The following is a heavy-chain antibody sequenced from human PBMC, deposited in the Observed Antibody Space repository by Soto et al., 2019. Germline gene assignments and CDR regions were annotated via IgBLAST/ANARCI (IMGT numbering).Heavy chain of an antibody. CDR3: AHRGYMYGNWDHGYFDY. V-gene: IGHV2-5*02. CDR1: GFSLTTSGVG. CDR2: IYWDDDK. D-gene: IGHD5-18*01. J-gene: IGHJ4*02. Sequence: QITLKESGPTRVKPTQTLALTCTFSGFSLTTSGVGVGWIRKTPGKALEWLAVIYWDDDKRYNPSLQNRLTNNKHTSKNQVVLIMADMDPVDTATYFCAHRGYMYGNWDHGYFDYWGQGTLVTVSS.